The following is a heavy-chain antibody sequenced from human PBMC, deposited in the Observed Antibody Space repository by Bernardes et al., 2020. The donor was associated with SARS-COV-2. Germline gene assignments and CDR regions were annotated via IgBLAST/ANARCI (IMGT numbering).Heavy chain of an antibody. Sequence: GGSLILSCAASGFTFSSYAMSWVRQAPGKGLEWVSAISGSGGSTYYADSVKGRFTISRDNSKNTLYLQMNSLRAEDTAVYYCAKDRYGDYADAYYYYMDVWGKGTTVTVSS. D-gene: IGHD4-17*01. J-gene: IGHJ6*03. CDR1: GFTFSSYA. CDR3: AKDRYGDYADAYYYYMDV. CDR2: ISGSGGST. V-gene: IGHV3-23*01.